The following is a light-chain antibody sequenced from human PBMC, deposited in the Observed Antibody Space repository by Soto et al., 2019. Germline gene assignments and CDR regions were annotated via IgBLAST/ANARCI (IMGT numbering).Light chain of an antibody. CDR2: DAA. Sequence: AIQLTQSPSSLSASVGDRVTITCRASQGISSFLAWFQQKPGKAPKLLIFDAASLQNGVPSRFSGGGSRTDFTLTITSLQPEDFATYYCQKSCCIPRDTFGQGTRLEIK. CDR1: QGISSF. CDR3: QKSCCIPRDT. V-gene: IGKV1-13*02. J-gene: IGKJ5*01.